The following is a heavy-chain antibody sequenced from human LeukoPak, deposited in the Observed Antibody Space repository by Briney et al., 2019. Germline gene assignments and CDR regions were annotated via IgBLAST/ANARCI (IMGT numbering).Heavy chain of an antibody. Sequence: SETLSLTCTVSGGSISSYYWSWIRQPPGKGLEWIGYIYYSGSTNYNPSLKSRVAISVDTSKNQFSLKLSSVTAADTAVYYCARASYQQLRGEEYYFDYWGQGTLVTVSS. CDR1: GGSISSYY. CDR2: IYYSGST. V-gene: IGHV4-59*01. J-gene: IGHJ4*02. CDR3: ARASYQQLRGEEYYFDY. D-gene: IGHD6-13*01.